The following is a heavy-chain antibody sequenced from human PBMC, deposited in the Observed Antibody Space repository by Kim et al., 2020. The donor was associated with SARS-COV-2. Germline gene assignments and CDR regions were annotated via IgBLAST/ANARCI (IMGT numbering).Heavy chain of an antibody. CDR2: MNPNSGNT. V-gene: IGHV1-8*01. CDR3: ARGGRVVPAAIDNWFDP. Sequence: ASVKVSCKASGYTFTSYDINWVRQATGQGLEWMGWMNPNSGNTGYAQKFQGRVTMTRNTSISTAYMELSSLRSEDTAVYYCARGGRVVPAAIDNWFDPWGQGTLVTVSS. CDR1: GYTFTSYD. D-gene: IGHD2-2*02. J-gene: IGHJ5*02.